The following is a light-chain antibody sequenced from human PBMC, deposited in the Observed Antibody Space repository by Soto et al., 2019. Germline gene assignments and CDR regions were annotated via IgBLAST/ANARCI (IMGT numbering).Light chain of an antibody. CDR1: QSVSTN. Sequence: EIVMTQSPGTLSVSPGERATLSCGASQSVSTNLAWYQQKPCQAPRLLIYGASTRATGIPARFSGSGSGTEFTLTISSLQSEDFAVYYCQQYHNWVTFGGGTKVEIK. CDR2: GAS. V-gene: IGKV3D-15*01. J-gene: IGKJ4*01. CDR3: QQYHNWVT.